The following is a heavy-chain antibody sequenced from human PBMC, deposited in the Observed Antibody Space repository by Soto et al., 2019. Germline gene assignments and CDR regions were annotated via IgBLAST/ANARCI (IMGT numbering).Heavy chain of an antibody. Sequence: PGGSLRLSCAASGFTFSDYYMSWIRQAPGKGLEWVSYISSSSSYTNYADSVKGRFTISRDNAKNSLYLQMNSLRAEDTAVYYCARETRYMYGLDVWGQGTTVTVSS. CDR2: ISSSSSYT. CDR3: ARETRYMYGLDV. D-gene: IGHD5-18*01. CDR1: GFTFSDYY. V-gene: IGHV3-11*05. J-gene: IGHJ6*02.